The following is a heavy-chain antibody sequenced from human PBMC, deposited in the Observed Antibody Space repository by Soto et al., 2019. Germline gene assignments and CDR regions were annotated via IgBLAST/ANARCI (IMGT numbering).Heavy chain of an antibody. CDR2: INSDGSST. CDR3: ATARYCSGGSCYSAFDI. D-gene: IGHD2-15*01. J-gene: IGHJ3*02. CDR1: GFTFSSYW. Sequence: GESLKISCAASGFTFSSYWMHWVRQAPGKGLVWVSRINSDGSSTSYADSVKGRFTISRDNAKNTLYLQMNSLRAEDTAVYYCATARYCSGGSCYSAFDIWGQGTMVTVSS. V-gene: IGHV3-74*01.